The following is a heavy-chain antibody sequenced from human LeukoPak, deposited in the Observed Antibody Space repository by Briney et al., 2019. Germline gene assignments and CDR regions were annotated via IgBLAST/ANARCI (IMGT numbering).Heavy chain of an antibody. CDR1: GFTFSSYA. CDR3: TRGRYSSGWYYFDY. J-gene: IGHJ4*02. CDR2: IRYDGSNY. D-gene: IGHD6-19*01. Sequence: PGRSLRLSCAASGFTFSSYAMSWVRQAPDKGLERVAGIRYDGSNYYYADSVKGRFTISRDNSKNTLYLQMNSLRVEDTAVYYCTRGRYSSGWYYFDYWGQGTLVTVSS. V-gene: IGHV3-33*08.